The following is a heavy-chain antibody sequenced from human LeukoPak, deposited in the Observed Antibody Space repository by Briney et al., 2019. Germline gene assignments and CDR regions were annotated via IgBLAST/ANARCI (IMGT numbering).Heavy chain of an antibody. V-gene: IGHV3-15*01. CDR3: TTDLSELDDSGYYAKYFHH. CDR2: IKSKTDGGKI. D-gene: IGHD3-22*01. CDR1: GFTFSKVW. J-gene: IGHJ1*01. Sequence: PGGSLRLSCAASGFTFSKVWMSWVRQAPGKGLEWVGRIKSKTDGGKIDYAAPVKGRFTISRDDSKDTLFLQMNSLKTEDTAVYYCTTDLSELDDSGYYAKYFHHWGQGTLVSVSS.